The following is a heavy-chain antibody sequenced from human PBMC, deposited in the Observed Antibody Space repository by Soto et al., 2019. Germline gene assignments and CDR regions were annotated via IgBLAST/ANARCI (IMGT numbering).Heavy chain of an antibody. J-gene: IGHJ6*03. CDR1: GDSISRGGYF. V-gene: IGHV4-31*03. Sequence: QVQLQESGPGLVKPSQTLSLTCIVSGDSISRGGYFWTWIRQQPGKGLEWIGYIYDSGSAFYNPSIKSRVTMSVDTSKNQFSLNLRSVTAADTAVFYCARGILRPNHYMDVWGKGTAVAVSS. D-gene: IGHD1-26*01. CDR3: ARGILRPNHYMDV. CDR2: IYDSGSA.